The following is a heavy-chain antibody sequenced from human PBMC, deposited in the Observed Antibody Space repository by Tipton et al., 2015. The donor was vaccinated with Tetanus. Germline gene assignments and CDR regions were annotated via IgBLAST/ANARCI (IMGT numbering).Heavy chain of an antibody. J-gene: IGHJ4*02. V-gene: IGHV4-39*01. Sequence: GLVKPSETLSLTCTVSGDSISRVVFYWGWIRQSPGKGLEWIGSIYYTGSTYYNPALESRVTISVDTSKNQFSLDLRSVTAADTAVYYCARQWQLVYFDSWGLGTRVTVSS. CDR3: ARQWQLVYFDS. CDR1: GDSISRVVFY. CDR2: IYYTGST. D-gene: IGHD6-6*01.